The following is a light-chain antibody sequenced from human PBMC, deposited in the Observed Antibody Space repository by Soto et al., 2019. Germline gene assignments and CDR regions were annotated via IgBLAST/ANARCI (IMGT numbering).Light chain of an antibody. CDR2: RAS. CDR1: QSVSSY. CDR3: QQYNTCPPRYT. Sequence: EIVMTQSPATLSVSPGGRATLSCRASQSVSSYLAWYQQRPGQPPRLLIYRASTRATGIPARFSGSGSGTEFSLPISSLQSEDFAVYYCQQYNTCPPRYTFGQGTKLEI. J-gene: IGKJ2*01. V-gene: IGKV3-15*01.